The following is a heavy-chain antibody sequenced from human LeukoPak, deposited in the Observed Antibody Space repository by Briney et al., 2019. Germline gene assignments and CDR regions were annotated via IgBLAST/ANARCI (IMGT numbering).Heavy chain of an antibody. J-gene: IGHJ4*02. CDR3: VREQARAGSFDY. CDR2: ITTSNYI. CDR1: GFTFSSHS. V-gene: IGHV3-21*01. Sequence: PGGSLRLSCVVSGFTFSSHSVNWVRQAPGKGLEWVLSITTSNYIFYAESVKGRFTISRDNAKNSLYLQMTSLRAEDTAVYYCVREQARAGSFDYWGQGTLVTVSS. D-gene: IGHD6-19*01.